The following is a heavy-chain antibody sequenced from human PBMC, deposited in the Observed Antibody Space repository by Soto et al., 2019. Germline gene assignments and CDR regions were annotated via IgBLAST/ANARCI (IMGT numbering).Heavy chain of an antibody. CDR1: GGSFSGHY. J-gene: IGHJ6*03. D-gene: IGHD2-2*01. CDR2: INHSGST. CDR3: ARRRGVVPAAMSYYMDV. Sequence: SETLSLTCAVYGGSFSGHYWSWIRQPPGKGLEWIGEINHSGSTNYNPSLKSRVTISVDTSKNQFSLKLSSVTAADTAVYYCARRRGVVPAAMSYYMDVGGKGTTVTVSS. V-gene: IGHV4-34*01.